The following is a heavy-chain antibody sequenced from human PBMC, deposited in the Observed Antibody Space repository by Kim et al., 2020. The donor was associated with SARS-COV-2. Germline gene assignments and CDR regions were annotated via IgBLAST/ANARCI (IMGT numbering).Heavy chain of an antibody. Sequence: ASVKVSCKASGYTFTSYGISWVRQAPGQGLEWMGWISAYNGNTNYAQKLQGRVTMTTDTSTSTAYMELGSLRSDDTAVYYCARDRYCSSTSCYGYYYYGMDVWGQGTTVTVPS. D-gene: IGHD2-2*01. CDR2: ISAYNGNT. CDR3: ARDRYCSSTSCYGYYYYGMDV. V-gene: IGHV1-18*01. CDR1: GYTFTSYG. J-gene: IGHJ6*01.